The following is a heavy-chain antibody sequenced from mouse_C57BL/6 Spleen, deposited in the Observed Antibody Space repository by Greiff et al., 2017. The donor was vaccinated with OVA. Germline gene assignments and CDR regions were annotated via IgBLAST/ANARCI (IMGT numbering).Heavy chain of an antibody. CDR3: VRFITTAPYAMDY. CDR1: GFSFNTYA. Sequence: EVKLVESGGGLVQPKGSLKLSCAASGFSFNTYAMNWVRQAPGKGLEWVARIRSKSNNYATYYADSVKDRFTISRDDSESMLYLQMNNLKTEDTAMYYCVRFITTAPYAMDYWGQGTSVTVSS. D-gene: IGHD1-1*01. CDR2: IRSKSNNYAT. V-gene: IGHV10-1*01. J-gene: IGHJ4*01.